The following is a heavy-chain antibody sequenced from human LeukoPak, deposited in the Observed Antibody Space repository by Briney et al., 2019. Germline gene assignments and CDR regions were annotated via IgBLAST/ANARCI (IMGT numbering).Heavy chain of an antibody. D-gene: IGHD3-9*01. CDR3: ARQLRYFDWLLGGFDY. CDR2: ISSSGSTI. CDR1: GFTFSGYE. Sequence: PGGSLRLSCAASGFTFSGYEMNWVRQAPGKGLEWVSYISSSGSTIYYADSVKGRFTISRDNAKNSLYLQMNSLRAEDAAVYYCARQLRYFDWLLGGFDYWGQGTLVTVSS. J-gene: IGHJ4*02. V-gene: IGHV3-48*03.